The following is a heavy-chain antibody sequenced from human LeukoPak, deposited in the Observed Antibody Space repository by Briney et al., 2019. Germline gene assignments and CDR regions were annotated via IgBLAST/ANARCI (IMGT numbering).Heavy chain of an antibody. D-gene: IGHD5-12*01. J-gene: IGHJ4*02. CDR2: INHSGST. V-gene: IGHV4-34*01. Sequence: PSETLSLTCGVYGGSFSGYYWSWIRQPPGKGLEWIGEINHSGSTNYNPSLKSRVTISVDTSKNQFSLKLSSVTAADTAVYYCARGWLLDYWGQGTLVTVSS. CDR3: ARGWLLDY. CDR1: GGSFSGYY.